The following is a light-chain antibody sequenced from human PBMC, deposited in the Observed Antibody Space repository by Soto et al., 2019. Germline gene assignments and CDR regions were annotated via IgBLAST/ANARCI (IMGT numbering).Light chain of an antibody. Sequence: QSALTQPPSASGSPGQSVTISCTGTSSDVGGYNYVSWYQQHPGKAPKLIIYEVTKRPSGVPDRFSGSKSGNTASLTVSGLQAEDEADYYCSSYAGSNNLLFGGGTKVTVL. CDR3: SSYAGSNNLL. V-gene: IGLV2-8*01. CDR2: EVT. J-gene: IGLJ2*01. CDR1: SSDVGGYNY.